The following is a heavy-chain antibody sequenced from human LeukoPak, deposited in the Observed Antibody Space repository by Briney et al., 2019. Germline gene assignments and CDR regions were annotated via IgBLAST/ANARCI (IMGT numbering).Heavy chain of an antibody. CDR3: ARVYNGGLKERTPGVYYYYYYMDV. Sequence: GGSLILSCAASGFTFSNYIMHWVRQAPGKGLQWVSHISSTSSVIYYADSVRGRFTISRDNAKNSLYLQMNSLRAEDTAVYYCARVYNGGLKERTPGVYYYYYYMDVWGKGTTVTVSS. J-gene: IGHJ6*03. CDR1: GFTFSNYI. CDR2: ISSTSSVI. V-gene: IGHV3-48*01. D-gene: IGHD2-8*01.